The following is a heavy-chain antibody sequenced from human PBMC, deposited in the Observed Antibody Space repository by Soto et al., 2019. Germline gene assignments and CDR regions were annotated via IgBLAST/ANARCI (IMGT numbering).Heavy chain of an antibody. V-gene: IGHV5-51*01. CDR1: GYSFTSYW. CDR2: IYPGDSDT. Sequence: PGESLKISCKCSGYSFTSYWIALVRQMPGKGLEWMGIIYPGDSDTRYSPSFQGQVTISADKSISTAYLQWSSLKASDTAMYYCARVGSSGYYSVDYWGQGTLVTVPQ. CDR3: ARVGSSGYYSVDY. D-gene: IGHD3-22*01. J-gene: IGHJ4*02.